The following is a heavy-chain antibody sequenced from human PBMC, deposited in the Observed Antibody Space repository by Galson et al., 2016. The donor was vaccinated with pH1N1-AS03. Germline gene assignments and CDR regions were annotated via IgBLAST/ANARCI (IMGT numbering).Heavy chain of an antibody. CDR3: TRSRYYNTNLYDFDD. CDR2: SYWVDGK. V-gene: IGHV2-5*02. Sequence: PALVKPTQTLTLTCALSGFSLATSGGGVGWIRQPPGKALEWLALSYWVDGKLHNAPLKSRLTVTKDTAKNLVVLTLSDMDPVDTATYFCTRSRYYNTNLYDFDDWGQGTLVTVSS. CDR1: GFSLATSGGG. D-gene: IGHD2/OR15-2a*01. J-gene: IGHJ4*02.